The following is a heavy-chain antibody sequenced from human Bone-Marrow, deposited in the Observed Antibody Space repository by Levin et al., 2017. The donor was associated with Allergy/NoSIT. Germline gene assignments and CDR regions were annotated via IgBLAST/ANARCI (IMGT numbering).Heavy chain of an antibody. CDR1: GFTFTSSA. J-gene: IGHJ4*02. V-gene: IGHV1-58*01. Sequence: GASVKVSCKASGFTFTSSAVQWVRQARGQRLEWIGWIVVGSGNTNYAQKFQERVTITRDMSTSTAYMELSSLRSEDTAVYYCAVDDFWSGYYTEDVHLWGQGTLVTVSS. CDR3: AVDDFWSGYYTEDVHL. CDR2: IVVGSGNT. D-gene: IGHD3-3*01.